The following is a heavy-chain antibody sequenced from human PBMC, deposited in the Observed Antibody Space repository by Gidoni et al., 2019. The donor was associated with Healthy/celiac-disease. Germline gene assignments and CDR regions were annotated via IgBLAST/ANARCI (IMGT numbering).Heavy chain of an antibody. CDR3: AKDLDSDGYSSSWPDY. Sequence: QVQLVESGGGVVQPGRSLRLSCAAPGFTFSSYGMHWVRKAPGKGLEWGAVRSYDGSNKYYADSVKGRFTISRDNSKNTLYLQMNSLRAEDTAVYYCAKDLDSDGYSSSWPDYWGQGTLVTVSS. CDR2: RSYDGSNK. CDR1: GFTFSSYG. V-gene: IGHV3-30*18. J-gene: IGHJ4*02. D-gene: IGHD6-13*01.